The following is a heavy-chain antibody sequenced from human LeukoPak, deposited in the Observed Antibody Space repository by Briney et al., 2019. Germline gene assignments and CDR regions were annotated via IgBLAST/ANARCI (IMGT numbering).Heavy chain of an antibody. Sequence: GGSLRLSCAASGFAFSSFAMAWVRQSPGKGLEWVSSVSDSGVNTYYAGSVRGRFTVSRDNFKNILYLQMNSLTVEDTAFYYCSKGRGSTLTNIDFWGQGALVTVSS. D-gene: IGHD4-11*01. CDR2: VSDSGVNT. CDR1: GFAFSSFA. V-gene: IGHV3-23*01. J-gene: IGHJ4*02. CDR3: SKGRGSTLTNIDF.